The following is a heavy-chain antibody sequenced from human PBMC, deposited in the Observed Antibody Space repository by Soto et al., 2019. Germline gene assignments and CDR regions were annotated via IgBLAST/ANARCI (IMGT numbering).Heavy chain of an antibody. CDR2: INYSGST. Sequence: SETLSLTCAVYGGCFSGYYGSWIRQPPGKGLEWIGEINYSGSTNYNPSLKSRVTISVDTSKNQFSLKLSSVTAADTAVYYCASQLESTTYFDCWGRGTLVTVSS. CDR1: GGCFSGYY. J-gene: IGHJ4*02. CDR3: ASQLESTTYFDC. D-gene: IGHD1-1*01. V-gene: IGHV4-34*01.